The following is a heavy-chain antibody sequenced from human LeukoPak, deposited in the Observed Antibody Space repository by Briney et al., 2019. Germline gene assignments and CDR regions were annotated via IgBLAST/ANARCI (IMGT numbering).Heavy chain of an antibody. CDR1: GYTFTNYA. J-gene: IGHJ4*02. D-gene: IGHD3-16*02. CDR3: ARAFQSLGGLSLPDF. V-gene: IGHV7-4-1*02. Sequence: ASVKVSCKASGYTFTNYAMNWVRQAPGQGLEWMGWIHPSTGNPTYAQGFTGRFVFSLDTSVSTTYLQIRSLKAEGTAVYYCARAFQSLGGLSLPDFWGQGTLVTVSS. CDR2: IHPSTGNP.